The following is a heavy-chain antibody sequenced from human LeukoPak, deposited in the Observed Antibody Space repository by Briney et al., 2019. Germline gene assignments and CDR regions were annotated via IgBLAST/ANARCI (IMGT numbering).Heavy chain of an antibody. Sequence: SETLSLTCAVSGYSISSGYYWGWIRQPPGEGLEWIGSIYHSGSTYYNPSLESRVTISLDTSKNQFSLKLSSVTAADTAVYYCARRVVVVTANDKADVFDMWGQGTVVTVSS. J-gene: IGHJ3*02. V-gene: IGHV4-38-2*01. CDR1: GYSISSGYY. D-gene: IGHD3-22*01. CDR3: ARRVVVVTANDKADVFDM. CDR2: IYHSGST.